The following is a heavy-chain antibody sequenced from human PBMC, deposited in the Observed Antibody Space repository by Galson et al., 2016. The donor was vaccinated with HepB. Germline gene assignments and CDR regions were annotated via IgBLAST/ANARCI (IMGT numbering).Heavy chain of an antibody. V-gene: IGHV3-33*06. Sequence: SLRLSCAASGFTFSTYGMHWVRQAPGKGLEWVAILWNDGTTKHYADSVKGRFTISRDNSRNTLYLQMNSLRVEDTAVYYCAKIKESAKAVFDYWGQGTLVTVSS. D-gene: IGHD4/OR15-4a*01. CDR3: AKIKESAKAVFDY. CDR1: GFTFSTYG. CDR2: LWNDGTTK. J-gene: IGHJ4*02.